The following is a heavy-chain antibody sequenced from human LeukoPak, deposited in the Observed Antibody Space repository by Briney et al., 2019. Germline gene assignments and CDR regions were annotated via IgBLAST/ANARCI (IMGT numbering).Heavy chain of an antibody. D-gene: IGHD5-12*01. CDR2: IYYSGST. J-gene: IGHJ4*02. CDR1: GGSISSSSYY. CDR3: AREGRGRAPFDY. V-gene: IGHV4-39*07. Sequence: PSETLSLTCTVSGGSISSSSYYWGWIRQPPGKGLEWIGSIYYSGSTYYNPSLKSRVTISVDTSKNQFSLKLSSVTAADTAVYYCAREGRGRAPFDYWGQGTLVTVSS.